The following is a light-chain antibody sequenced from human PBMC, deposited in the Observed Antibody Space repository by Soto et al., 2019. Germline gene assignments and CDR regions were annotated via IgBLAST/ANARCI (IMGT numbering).Light chain of an antibody. V-gene: IGLV2-14*03. J-gene: IGLJ1*01. CDR2: DVT. CDR3: SSYTTSNSRQIV. Sequence: QSVLTQPASVSGSPGQSITISCTGTSRDVGGYNYVSWNQHHPGKAPKLIIYDVTNRPSGVSNPFSGSKSGNTASLTISGPQPEDEADYYCSSYTTSNSRQIVFGTGTKLTVL. CDR1: SRDVGGYNY.